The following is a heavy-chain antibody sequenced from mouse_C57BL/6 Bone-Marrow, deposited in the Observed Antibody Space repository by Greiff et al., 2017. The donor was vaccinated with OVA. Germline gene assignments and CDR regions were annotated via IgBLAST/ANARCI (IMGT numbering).Heavy chain of an antibody. V-gene: IGHV5-6*01. D-gene: IGHD1-1*01. CDR1: GFTFSSYG. Sequence: EVKLMESGGDLVKPGGSLKLSCAASGFTFSSYGMSWVRQTPDKRLEWVATISSGGSYTYYPDSVKGRFTISRDNAKNTLYLQMSSLKSEDTAMYYCARHPVLLLRYYWYFDVWGTGTTVTVSS. CDR2: ISSGGSYT. CDR3: ARHPVLLLRYYWYFDV. J-gene: IGHJ1*03.